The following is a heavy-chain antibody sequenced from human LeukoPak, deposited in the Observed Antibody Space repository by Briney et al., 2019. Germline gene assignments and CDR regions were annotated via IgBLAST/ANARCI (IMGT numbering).Heavy chain of an antibody. CDR2: INKDGSSR. V-gene: IGHV3-74*01. CDR3: ASGGYNGFDY. D-gene: IGHD5-24*01. J-gene: IGHJ4*02. CDR1: TFTFTSNC. Sequence: AESLTLSWAADTFTFTSNCMQCDRQAPGKGLVWVSRINKDGSSRNYADSVKGRFTISRDNAKNTLSLQMNSLRAEDTAVYFCASGGYNGFDYWGQGTLVTVSS.